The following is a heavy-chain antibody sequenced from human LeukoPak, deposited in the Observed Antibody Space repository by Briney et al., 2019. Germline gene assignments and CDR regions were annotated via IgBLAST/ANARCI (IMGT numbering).Heavy chain of an antibody. J-gene: IGHJ6*03. Sequence: PGGSLRLSCAASGFTFSSYAMSWVRQAPGKGLEWVSGISAGGGSRYYADFVEGRFTISRDNSKNTLYLEVNSLRAEDTAVYNCAKDGGYSANIYYMDVWAKGPRSPSP. V-gene: IGHV3-23*01. CDR3: AKDGGYSANIYYMDV. CDR1: GFTFSSYA. CDR2: ISAGGGSR. D-gene: IGHD5-12*01.